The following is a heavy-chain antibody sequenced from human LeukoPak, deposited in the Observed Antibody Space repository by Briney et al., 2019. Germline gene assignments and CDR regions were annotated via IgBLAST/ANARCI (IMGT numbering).Heavy chain of an antibody. Sequence: SETLSLTCTVSGGSISHYYWSWIRQPPGKGLEWIGSIYSRGSTYYNPSLKSRVTISVDTSKNQFSLKLSSVTAADTAVYYCAREDNVEMATGYRGQGTLVTVSS. V-gene: IGHV4-39*07. CDR2: IYSRGST. CDR1: GGSISHYY. D-gene: IGHD5-24*01. J-gene: IGHJ4*02. CDR3: AREDNVEMATGY.